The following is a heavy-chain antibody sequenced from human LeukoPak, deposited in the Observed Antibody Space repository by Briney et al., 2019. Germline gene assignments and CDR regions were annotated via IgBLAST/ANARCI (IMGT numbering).Heavy chain of an antibody. CDR2: IIPIFGTA. J-gene: IGHJ4*02. CDR1: GGTFSSYA. D-gene: IGHD5-24*01. CDR3: ARGKDGYNYYFDY. V-gene: IGHV1-69*13. Sequence: SVKVSCKASGGTFSSYAISWVRQAPGQGLEWMGGIIPIFGTANYAQKFQGRVTITADESTGTAYMELSSLRSEDTAVYYCARGKDGYNYYFDYWGQGTLVTVSS.